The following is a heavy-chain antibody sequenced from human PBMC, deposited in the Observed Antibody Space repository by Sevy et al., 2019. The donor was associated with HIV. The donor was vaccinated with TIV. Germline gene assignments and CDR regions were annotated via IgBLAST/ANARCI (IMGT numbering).Heavy chain of an antibody. J-gene: IGHJ6*02. Sequence: GGSLRLSCAASGFTFSSYSMNWVRQAPGKGLEWVSSISSSSSYIYYADSVKGRFTISRDNAKNSLYLQMNSLRAEDXXXXXXXXXXXXXXXXXXXXXXYYGMDVWGQGTTVTVSS. CDR2: ISSSSSYI. CDR1: GFTFSSYS. V-gene: IGHV3-21*01. CDR3: XXXXXXXXXXXXXXXXYYGMDV.